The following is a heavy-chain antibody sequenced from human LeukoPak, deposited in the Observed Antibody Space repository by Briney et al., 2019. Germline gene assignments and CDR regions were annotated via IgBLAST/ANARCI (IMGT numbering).Heavy chain of an antibody. CDR1: GFTFSNYD. J-gene: IGHJ3*02. V-gene: IGHV3-21*01. Sequence: PGRSLRLSCAVSGFTFSNYDMNWVRQAPGKGLEWVSSLSSGSSYIYYTDSVKGRFTISRDNAKNSLYLQMNSLRAEDTAVYYCAREDASAFDIWGQGTMVTVSS. D-gene: IGHD2-2*01. CDR3: AREDASAFDI. CDR2: LSSGSSYI.